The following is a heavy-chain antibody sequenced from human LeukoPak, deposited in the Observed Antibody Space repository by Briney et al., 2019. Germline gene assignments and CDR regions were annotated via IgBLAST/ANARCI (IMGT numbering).Heavy chain of an antibody. J-gene: IGHJ6*02. V-gene: IGHV1-18*01. CDR1: GYTCTSYG. D-gene: IGHD2-2*01. CDR2: ISAYNGNT. Sequence: ASVKVSCKASGYTCTSYGISWVRQAPGQGLEWMGWISAYNGNTNYAQKLQGRVTMTTDTSTSTAYMELRSLRSDDTAVYYCARVRYCSSTSCYLWYYYYGMDVWGQGTTVTVSS. CDR3: ARVRYCSSTSCYLWYYYYGMDV.